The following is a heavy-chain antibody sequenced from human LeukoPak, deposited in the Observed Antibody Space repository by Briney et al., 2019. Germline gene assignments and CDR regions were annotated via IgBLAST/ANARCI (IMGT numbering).Heavy chain of an antibody. CDR2: ISSSSSYT. CDR3: ARDYGSGSYLENWFDP. J-gene: IGHJ5*02. D-gene: IGHD3-10*01. Sequence: GGSLRLSCAASGFTFSDYYMSWIRQAPGKGLEWVSYISSSSSYTNYADSVKGRFTISRDNAKNPLYLQMNSLRAEDTAVYYCARDYGSGSYLENWFDPWGQGTLVTVSS. CDR1: GFTFSDYY. V-gene: IGHV3-11*06.